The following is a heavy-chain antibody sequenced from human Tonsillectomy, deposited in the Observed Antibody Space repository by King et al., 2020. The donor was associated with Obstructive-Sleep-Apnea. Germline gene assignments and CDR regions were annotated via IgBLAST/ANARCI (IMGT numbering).Heavy chain of an antibody. Sequence: VQLVESGGGLVQPGGSLRLSCAASGFTFSSYDMHWVRHATGKGLEWVSAIGTAGDTYYPGSVKGRFTISRENAKNSLYLQMNSLRAGDTAVYYCARAVAGTEGGFDYWGQGTLVTVSS. D-gene: IGHD6-19*01. J-gene: IGHJ4*02. CDR1: GFTFSSYD. CDR3: ARAVAGTEGGFDY. CDR2: IGTAGDT. V-gene: IGHV3-13*01.